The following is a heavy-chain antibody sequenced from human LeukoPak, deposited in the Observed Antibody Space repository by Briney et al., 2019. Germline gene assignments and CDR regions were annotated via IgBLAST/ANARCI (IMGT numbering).Heavy chain of an antibody. Sequence: PSETLSLTCTVSGDSISSSNYYWGWIRQPPGEGLEWIGSIYYSGSTYYNASLKSRVTISVDTSKNQFSLRLSSVTAADTAVYFCMRSVTSKTYYFDYWGQGALVTVSS. J-gene: IGHJ4*02. V-gene: IGHV4-39*01. CDR2: IYYSGST. D-gene: IGHD2-2*01. CDR1: GDSISSSNYY. CDR3: MRSVTSKTYYFDY.